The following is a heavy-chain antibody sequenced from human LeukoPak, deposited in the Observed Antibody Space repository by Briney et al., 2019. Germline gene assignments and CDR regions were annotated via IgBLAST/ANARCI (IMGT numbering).Heavy chain of an antibody. D-gene: IGHD3-22*01. J-gene: IGHJ4*02. V-gene: IGHV4-34*01. Sequence: SETLSLTCAVYGGSFSGYYWSWIRQPPGKGLEWIGEINHSGSTNYNPSLKSRVTILVDTSKNQFSLKLSSVTAADTAVYYCARPGLNYYDSSGYYGKYYFDYWGQGTLVTVSS. CDR1: GGSFSGYY. CDR2: INHSGST. CDR3: ARPGLNYYDSSGYYGKYYFDY.